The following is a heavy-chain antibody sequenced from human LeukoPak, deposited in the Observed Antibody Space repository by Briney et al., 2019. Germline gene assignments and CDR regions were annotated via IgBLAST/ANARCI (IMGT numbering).Heavy chain of an antibody. CDR1: GFTFSSYA. V-gene: IGHV3-30-3*01. CDR3: ARGGYGPRYYYYGMDV. Sequence: GGSLRLSCAASGFTFSSYAMHWVRQAPGKGLEWVAVISYDGSNKYYADSVKGRFTISRDNSKNTLYLQMNSLRAEDTAVYYCARGGYGPRYYYYGMDVRGQGTTVTVSS. D-gene: IGHD5-18*01. CDR2: ISYDGSNK. J-gene: IGHJ6*02.